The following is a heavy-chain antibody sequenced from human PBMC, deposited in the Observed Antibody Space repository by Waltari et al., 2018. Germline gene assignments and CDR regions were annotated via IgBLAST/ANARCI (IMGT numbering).Heavy chain of an antibody. Sequence: QVQLVESGGGVVQPRRSLRLSCAASGFTFRSYAMHWVRQAPGQGLEWVAVISYDGSNKYYADSVKGRFTISRDNSKNTLYLQMNSLRAEDTAVYYCARATPRSSMGLWGQGTTVTVSS. CDR3: ARATPRSSMGL. J-gene: IGHJ6*02. CDR1: GFTFRSYA. CDR2: ISYDGSNK. V-gene: IGHV3-30-3*01. D-gene: IGHD6-13*01.